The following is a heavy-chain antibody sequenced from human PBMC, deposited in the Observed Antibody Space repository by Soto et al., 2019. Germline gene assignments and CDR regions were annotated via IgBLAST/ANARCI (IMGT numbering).Heavy chain of an antibody. D-gene: IGHD3-10*01. CDR1: GYTFTDHG. J-gene: IGHJ4*02. V-gene: IGHV1-18*01. CDR3: AREVEGSYSPADF. Sequence: QVQLVQSGPEVKKSGASVTVSCKTSGYTFTDHGIDWVRQAPGQGLEWVGWVSSYNGNTNYAYNLKDRVIMTTDASTSTAYMELRGLRSDDTAVYYCAREVEGSYSPADFWGQGTPVTVSS. CDR2: VSSYNGNT.